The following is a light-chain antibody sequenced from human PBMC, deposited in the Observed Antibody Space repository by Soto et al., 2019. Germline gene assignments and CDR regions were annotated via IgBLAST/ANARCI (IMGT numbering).Light chain of an antibody. CDR2: NNN. CDR1: SSNIGSNT. CDR3: AAWDDSLNGLV. Sequence: QSVLTQPPSASGTPGQRVTISCSGSSSNIGSNTVNWYQQLPGTAPKLLIYNNNQRPSGVPDRFSGSKSGTSASLAISGLQSDDEADYYCAAWDDSLNGLVFRTGTKLTVL. J-gene: IGLJ1*01. V-gene: IGLV1-44*01.